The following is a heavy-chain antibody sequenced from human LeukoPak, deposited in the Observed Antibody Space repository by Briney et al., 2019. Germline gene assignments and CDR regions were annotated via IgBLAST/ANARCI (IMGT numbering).Heavy chain of an antibody. CDR1: GFTFSSYS. V-gene: IGHV3-21*01. D-gene: IGHD5-18*01. CDR2: ISSSSSYI. Sequence: PGGSLRLSCAASGFTFSSYSMNWVRQAPGKGLEWVSSISSSSSYIYYADSVKGRFTISRDNAKNSLFLQMNSLRAEDTAVYYCARGGVKGVQYSYGSFDYWGQGTLVTVSS. J-gene: IGHJ4*02. CDR3: ARGGVKGVQYSYGSFDY.